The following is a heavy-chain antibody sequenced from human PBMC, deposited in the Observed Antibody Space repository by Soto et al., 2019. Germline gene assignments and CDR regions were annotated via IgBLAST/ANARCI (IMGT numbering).Heavy chain of an antibody. V-gene: IGHV3-48*01. CDR1: GFTFSSYS. CDR2: ISSSSSTI. J-gene: IGHJ6*02. D-gene: IGHD2-2*01. Sequence: GSLRLSCAASGFTFSSYSMNWVRQAPGKGLEWVSYISSSSSTIYYADSVKGRFTISRDNAKNSLYLQMNSLRAEDTAVCYCARVYVGAYCSSTSCYSDYYYGMDVWGQGTTVTVSS. CDR3: ARVYVGAYCSSTSCYSDYYYGMDV.